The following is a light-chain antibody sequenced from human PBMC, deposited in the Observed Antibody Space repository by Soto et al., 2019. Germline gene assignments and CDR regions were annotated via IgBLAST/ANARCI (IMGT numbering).Light chain of an antibody. J-gene: IGKJ2*01. CDR2: GAS. CDR3: QQYSTWPYT. Sequence: EIVMTQSPATLSLSPGVRVTLSCRASQIVSSKLAVYQQKPGQAPTLLIYGASIRSTDIPARLSRRGSGTEFTLTISRLQSEDFAILYCQQYSTWPYTFGQGTNREIK. CDR1: QIVSSK. V-gene: IGKV3-15*01.